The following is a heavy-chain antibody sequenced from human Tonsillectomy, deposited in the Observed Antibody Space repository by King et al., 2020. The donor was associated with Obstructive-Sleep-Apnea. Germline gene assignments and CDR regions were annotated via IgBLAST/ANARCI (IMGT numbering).Heavy chain of an antibody. CDR3: AHSRTYYYGSGSYYHYYGMDV. Sequence: ITLKESGPTLVKPTQTLTLTCSVSGFSLSTGGVAVGWIRQPPGKALEWLALIYWDDDKRYSPALKSGLTITKDTSKNQVVLTMTNMDPVDTATYYCAHSRTYYYGSGSYYHYYGMDVWGQGTTVTVSS. D-gene: IGHD3-10*01. CDR1: GFSLSTGGVA. J-gene: IGHJ6*02. CDR2: IYWDDDK. V-gene: IGHV2-5*02.